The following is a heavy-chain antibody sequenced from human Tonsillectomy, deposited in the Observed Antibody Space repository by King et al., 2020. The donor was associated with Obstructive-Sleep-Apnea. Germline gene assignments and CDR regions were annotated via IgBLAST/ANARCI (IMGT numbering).Heavy chain of an antibody. J-gene: IGHJ6*02. Sequence: GQLVQSGGGLVQPGGSLRISCAASEFTFSNYWMSWVRQAPGKGLEWVANIKEDGSEKYYVDSVKGRFTISRNNAKNSLYLQMNGLRAEDTAVYYCASLRLVSAARARLVDYYGLDVWGQGTTVTVSS. CDR3: ASLRLVSAARARLVDYYGLDV. CDR1: EFTFSNYW. V-gene: IGHV3-7*03. D-gene: IGHD2-15*01. CDR2: IKEDGSEK.